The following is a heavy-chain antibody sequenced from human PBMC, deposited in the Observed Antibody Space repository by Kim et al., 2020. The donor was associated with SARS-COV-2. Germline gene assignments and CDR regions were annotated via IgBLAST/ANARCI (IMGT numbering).Heavy chain of an antibody. CDR2: ISYDGTNK. Sequence: GGSLRLSCATSGFTFSSYGMHWVRQAPGKGLEWVAVISYDGTNKYYADSVKGRFTISRDNSKNTLYLQMNSLRAEDTAVYYCARDRPYGSGSYDSSGMDVWGQGTTVTVSS. J-gene: IGHJ6*02. CDR3: ARDRPYGSGSYDSSGMDV. CDR1: GFTFSSYG. V-gene: IGHV3-33*05. D-gene: IGHD3-10*01.